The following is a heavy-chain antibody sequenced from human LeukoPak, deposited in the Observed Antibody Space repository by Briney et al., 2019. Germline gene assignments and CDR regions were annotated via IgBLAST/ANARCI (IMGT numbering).Heavy chain of an antibody. J-gene: IGHJ4*02. CDR3: AREAGGNSYFDY. D-gene: IGHD4-23*01. CDR1: GGSINSYY. CDR2: IYYSGST. V-gene: IGHV4-59*12. Sequence: SETLSLTCAVSGGSINSYYWYWIRQPPGKGLEWIGSIYYSGSTNYNPSLKSRVTMSVDTSKNQFSLKLSSVTAADTAVYYCAREAGGNSYFDYCGQGILVTVSS.